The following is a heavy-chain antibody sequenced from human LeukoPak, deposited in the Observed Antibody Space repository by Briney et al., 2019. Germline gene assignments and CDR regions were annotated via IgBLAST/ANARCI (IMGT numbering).Heavy chain of an antibody. CDR1: GFTFSTYT. CDR3: ARTITMIVVDVVFDY. J-gene: IGHJ4*02. Sequence: GGSLRLSCATSGFTFSTYTMNWIRQAPGKGLEWVSSIGTSSSSIYYADSVKGRFTISRDNAKNSLYLQMNSLRAEDTAVYYCARTITMIVVDVVFDYWGQGTLVTVSS. D-gene: IGHD3-22*01. V-gene: IGHV3-21*01. CDR2: IGTSSSSI.